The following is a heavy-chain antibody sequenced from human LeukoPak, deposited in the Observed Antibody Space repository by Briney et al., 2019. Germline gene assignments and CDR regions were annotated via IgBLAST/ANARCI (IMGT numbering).Heavy chain of an antibody. CDR3: AREKEMAAMDY. CDR2: INHSGST. CDR1: GGSFSGYY. J-gene: IGHJ4*02. D-gene: IGHD5-24*01. Sequence: PSETLSLTCAVYGGSFSGYYWSWIRQPPGKGLEWIGEINHSGSTNYNPSLKSRVTISVDTSKNQFSLKLSSVTAADTAVYYCAREKEMAAMDYWGQGTLVTVSS. V-gene: IGHV4-34*01.